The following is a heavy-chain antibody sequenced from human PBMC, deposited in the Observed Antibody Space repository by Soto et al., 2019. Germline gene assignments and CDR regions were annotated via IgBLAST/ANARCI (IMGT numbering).Heavy chain of an antibody. CDR2: ILVGGST. J-gene: IGHJ3*02. Sequence: LRLSWAVSGFIRSSYDMIWVRQAPGKGLEWVSTILVGGSTHYEDSVKGRFTISRDTSKNTVYLQMNSLTAGDTAVYYCAKATATGGGAFEICGQGTMVTVSS. CDR3: AKATATGGGAFEI. V-gene: IGHV3-23*01. CDR1: GFIRSSYD. D-gene: IGHD2-8*02.